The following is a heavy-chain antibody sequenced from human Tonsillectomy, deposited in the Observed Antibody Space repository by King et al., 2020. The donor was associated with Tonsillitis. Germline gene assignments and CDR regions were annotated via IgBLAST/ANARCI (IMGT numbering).Heavy chain of an antibody. CDR1: GFIFSSYS. V-gene: IGHV3-21*01. D-gene: IGHD2-2*01. CDR3: QTSYCSSTSCYSSEY. J-gene: IGHJ4*02. CDR2: ISSSSSYI. Sequence: QLVQSGGGLVKPGGSLRLSCAASGFIFSSYSMNWVRQAPGKGLEWVSAISSSSSYIYYANSVKGRFTISRDKATNSLYLQMNSLRAEDTAVYYCQTSYCSSTSCYSSEYSGQGTLVTVSS.